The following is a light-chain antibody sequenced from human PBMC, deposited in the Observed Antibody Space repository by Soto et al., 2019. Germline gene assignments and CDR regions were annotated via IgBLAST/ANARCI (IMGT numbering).Light chain of an antibody. Sequence: EIVLTQSPGTLSLSPGEGATLSCRASESVSHNYLAWYKQKPGQAPRLLIYVVSFRATGIPARFSGSGSGTDFSLTISRLEPEDFAVYYCQHYSYSRYFSFGPGTKVEVK. J-gene: IGKJ3*01. CDR2: VVS. CDR3: QHYSYSRYFS. CDR1: ESVSHNY. V-gene: IGKV3-20*01.